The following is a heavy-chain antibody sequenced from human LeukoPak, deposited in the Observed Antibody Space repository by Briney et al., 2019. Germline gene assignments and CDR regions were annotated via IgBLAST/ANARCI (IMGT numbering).Heavy chain of an antibody. V-gene: IGHV4-38-2*01. CDR2: VYYGGST. D-gene: IGHD2-2*01. J-gene: IGHJ4*02. CDR3: ARSLSTAGIDY. CDR1: GYSISSGRY. Sequence: SETLSLTCAVSGYSISSGRYWGWIRQPPGKGLEWIGSVYYGGSTYYNPSLKSRVTISVDTSENQFSLNLRSVTAADTAVYYCARSLSTAGIDYWGQGTLVTVSS.